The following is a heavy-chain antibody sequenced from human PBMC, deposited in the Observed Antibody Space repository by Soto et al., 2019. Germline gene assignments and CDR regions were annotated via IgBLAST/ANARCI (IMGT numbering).Heavy chain of an antibody. CDR1: GFTFNSYA. D-gene: IGHD5-18*01. J-gene: IGHJ4*02. V-gene: IGHV3-23*01. CDR3: AKDRRYSYGLGFFDY. CDR2: ISGSGDST. Sequence: GGSLRLSCAASGFTFNSYAMSWVRQAPGKGLQWVSTISGSGDSTYYADSVKGRFTISRDNSKDTLYLQLNSLRAEDTAVYYCAKDRRYSYGLGFFDYWGQGTLVTVSS.